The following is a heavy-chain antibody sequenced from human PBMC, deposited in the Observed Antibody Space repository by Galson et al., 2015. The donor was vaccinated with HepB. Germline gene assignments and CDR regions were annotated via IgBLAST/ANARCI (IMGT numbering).Heavy chain of an antibody. CDR3: AKGIVGATPAGYYYYMDV. Sequence: SVKVSCKASGGTFSSYAISWVRQAPGQGLEWMGGIIPILGMANYAQKFQGRVTITADKSTSTAYMELSSLRSEDTAVYYCAKGIVGATPAGYYYYMDVWGKGTTVTVSS. D-gene: IGHD1-26*01. J-gene: IGHJ6*03. CDR1: GGTFSSYA. CDR2: IIPILGMA. V-gene: IGHV1-69*10.